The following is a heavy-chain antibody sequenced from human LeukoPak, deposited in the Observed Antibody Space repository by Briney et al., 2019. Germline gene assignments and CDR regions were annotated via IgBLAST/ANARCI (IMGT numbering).Heavy chain of an antibody. D-gene: IGHD4-17*01. CDR1: GFTFSSYW. V-gene: IGHV3-7*03. Sequence: GGSLRLSCAASGFTFSSYWMSWVRQAPGKGLEWVANIKQDGSEKYYVDPVKGRFTIYRDNAKNYLYLQMNSLTAEDTAVYYCARGDYGDYAYWGQGTLVTVSS. CDR3: ARGDYGDYAY. CDR2: IKQDGSEK. J-gene: IGHJ4*02.